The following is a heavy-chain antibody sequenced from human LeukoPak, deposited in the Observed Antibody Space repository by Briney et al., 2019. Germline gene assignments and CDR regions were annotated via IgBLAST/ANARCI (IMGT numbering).Heavy chain of an antibody. J-gene: IGHJ3*02. CDR1: GFTFSSYS. D-gene: IGHD1-26*01. Sequence: GGSLRLSCAASGFTFSSYSTNWVRQAPGKGLEWVSSISSSSSYIYYADSVKGRFTISRDNAKNSLYLQMNSLRAEDTAVYYCARARARGAFDIWGQGTMVTVSS. V-gene: IGHV3-21*01. CDR3: ARARARGAFDI. CDR2: ISSSSSYI.